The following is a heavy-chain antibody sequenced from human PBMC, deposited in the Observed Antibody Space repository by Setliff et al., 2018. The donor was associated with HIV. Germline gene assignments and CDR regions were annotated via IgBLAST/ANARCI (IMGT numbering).Heavy chain of an antibody. CDR3: AKDGGEVR. J-gene: IGHJ4*02. V-gene: IGHV1-2*06. CDR1: GYTFTGYY. D-gene: IGHD2-21*01. Sequence: GASVKVSCKASGYTFTGYYMHCVRQAPGQGREGMGRINPNSGGTNYAQKFQGMVTMTRDTSISTAYMELSRLRSDDTAVYYCAKDGGEVRWGQGTLVTVSS. CDR2: INPNSGGT.